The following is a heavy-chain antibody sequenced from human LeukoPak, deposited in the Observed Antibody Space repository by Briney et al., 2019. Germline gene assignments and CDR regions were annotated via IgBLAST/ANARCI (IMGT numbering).Heavy chain of an antibody. CDR1: GGSISSSSYY. CDR3: ARHQLGRNWFDP. J-gene: IGHJ5*02. Sequence: SETLFLTCTVSGGSISSSSYYWGWIRQPPGKGLEWIGSIYYSGSTYYNPSLKSRVTISVDTSKNQFSLKLSSVTAADTAVYYCARHQLGRNWFDPWGQGTLVTVSS. D-gene: IGHD1-26*01. CDR2: IYYSGST. V-gene: IGHV4-39*01.